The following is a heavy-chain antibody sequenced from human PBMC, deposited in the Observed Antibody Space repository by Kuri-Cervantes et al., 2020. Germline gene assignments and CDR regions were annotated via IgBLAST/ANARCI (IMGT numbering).Heavy chain of an antibody. V-gene: IGHV3-30*03. Sequence: GGSLRLSCAASGFTFSSYGMHWGRQAPGKGLEWVAVISYDGSNKYYADSVKGRFTISRDNSKNTLYLQMNSLRAEDTAVDYCARGGRVEGPDYWGQGTLVTVSS. D-gene: IGHD1-26*01. CDR2: ISYDGSNK. CDR3: ARGGRVEGPDY. J-gene: IGHJ4*02. CDR1: GFTFSSYG.